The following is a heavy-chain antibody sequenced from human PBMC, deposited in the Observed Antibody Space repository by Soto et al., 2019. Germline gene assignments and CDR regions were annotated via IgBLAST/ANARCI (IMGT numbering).Heavy chain of an antibody. D-gene: IGHD5-12*01. CDR2: RSYEGSAQ. V-gene: IGHV3-30*18. Sequence: AGGSLRLSCTASGFTFSTFGMHWVRQAPGKGLEWLRVRSYEGSAQHYADSVKGRFTISRDNSKNTLYLQMNSLRTEDTAVYYCAKESTPRVATSLDYWGPGILVT. CDR3: AKESTPRVATSLDY. J-gene: IGHJ4*02. CDR1: GFTFSTFG.